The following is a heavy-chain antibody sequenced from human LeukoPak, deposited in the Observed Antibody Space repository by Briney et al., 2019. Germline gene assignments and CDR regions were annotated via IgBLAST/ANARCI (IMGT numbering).Heavy chain of an antibody. J-gene: IGHJ6*02. D-gene: IGHD3-3*01. Sequence: SETLSLTCAVSGASISGYYWSWIRQPLGKGLEWIGYIYDSGSTNYNPSLKSRVTISVDTSKNQFSLKLNSVTAADTAVYYCARVGGTNFYYYGLDVWGQGTTVTVSS. CDR3: ARVGGTNFYYYGLDV. CDR2: IYDSGST. V-gene: IGHV4-59*01. CDR1: GASISGYY.